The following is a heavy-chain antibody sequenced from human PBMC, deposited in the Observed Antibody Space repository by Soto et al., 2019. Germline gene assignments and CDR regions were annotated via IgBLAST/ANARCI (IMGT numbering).Heavy chain of an antibody. CDR2: IIPILGIA. V-gene: IGHV1-69*02. D-gene: IGHD2-2*01. J-gene: IGHJ3*01. CDR3: AGSIEYQLLCCALDV. Sequence: QVQLVQSGAEVKKPGSSVKVSCKASGGTFSSYTISWVRQAPGQGLEWMGMIIPILGIANYAQKFQGRVTITADKATRKAYMELSSLRSEDTAVYYYAGSIEYQLLCCALDVWGQGTMVTVSS. CDR1: GGTFSSYT.